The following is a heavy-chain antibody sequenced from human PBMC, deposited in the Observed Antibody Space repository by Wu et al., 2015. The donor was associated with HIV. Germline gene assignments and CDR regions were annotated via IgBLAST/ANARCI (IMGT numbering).Heavy chain of an antibody. Sequence: QVQLVQSGAEVKKPGSSVKVSCKASGGTFSSYAISWVRQAPRQGLEWMGGIIPIFGTANYAQKFQGRVTITTDESTNTAYMELSSLRSEDTAVYYCGRDSDYYDSSGYPDAFDIWGQGTMVIVSS. CDR1: GGTFSSYA. CDR2: IIPIFGTA. J-gene: IGHJ3*02. CDR3: GRDSDYYDSSGYPDAFDI. D-gene: IGHD3-22*01. V-gene: IGHV1-69*05.